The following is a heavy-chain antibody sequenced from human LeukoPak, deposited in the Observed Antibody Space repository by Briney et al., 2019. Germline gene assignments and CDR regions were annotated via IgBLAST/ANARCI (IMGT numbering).Heavy chain of an antibody. CDR1: GGSFSGYY. D-gene: IGHD2-2*02. J-gene: IGHJ6*03. V-gene: IGHV4-34*01. CDR2: INHSGST. CDR3: ARDIVVVPAAIDYMDV. Sequence: SETLSLTCAVYGGSFSGYYWSWIRQPPGKGLEWIGEINHSGSTNYTPPLKSRVTISVDTSKTQFSLKLSSVTAADTAVYYCARDIVVVPAAIDYMDVWGKGTTVTVSS.